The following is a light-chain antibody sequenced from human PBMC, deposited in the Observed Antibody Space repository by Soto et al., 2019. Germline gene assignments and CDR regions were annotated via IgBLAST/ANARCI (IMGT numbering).Light chain of an antibody. Sequence: QSALTQPRSVSGSPGQSVTISCTGTSSDIGGSNYVSWYQQHPGKAPKLMIYDVNERPSGVPDRFSGSKSGNTASLTISGLQSEDEADYYCCSFAGSRVFGGGTKLTVL. CDR2: DVN. CDR3: CSFAGSRV. V-gene: IGLV2-11*01. CDR1: SSDIGGSNY. J-gene: IGLJ3*02.